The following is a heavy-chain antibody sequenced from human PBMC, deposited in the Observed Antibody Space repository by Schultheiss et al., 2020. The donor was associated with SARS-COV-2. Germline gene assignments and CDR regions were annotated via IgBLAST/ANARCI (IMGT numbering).Heavy chain of an antibody. J-gene: IGHJ5*02. Sequence: SETLSLTCTVSGDSISNRDYYWSWIRQHPGKGLEWIGYIFYSGTTYYNPSLKSRVTISVGTSKNQFSLKLTSVTAADTAVYYCARDVRDFWSNWFDPWGQGTLVTVSS. CDR2: IFYSGTT. D-gene: IGHD3-3*01. CDR1: GDSISNRDYY. CDR3: ARDVRDFWSNWFDP. V-gene: IGHV4-31*03.